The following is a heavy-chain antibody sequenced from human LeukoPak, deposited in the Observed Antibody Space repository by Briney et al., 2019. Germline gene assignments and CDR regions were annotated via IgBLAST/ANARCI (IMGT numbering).Heavy chain of an antibody. J-gene: IGHJ4*02. CDR1: RGTFSSYA. CDR3: ARHMDTAMFFFDY. D-gene: IGHD5-18*01. Sequence: SVKVSCKASRGTFSSYAIGWVRQAPGQGLEWMGGIIPIFGTANYAQKFQGRVTITADESTSTAYMELSSLRSEDTAVYYCARHMDTAMFFFDYWGQGTLVTVSS. V-gene: IGHV1-69*13. CDR2: IIPIFGTA.